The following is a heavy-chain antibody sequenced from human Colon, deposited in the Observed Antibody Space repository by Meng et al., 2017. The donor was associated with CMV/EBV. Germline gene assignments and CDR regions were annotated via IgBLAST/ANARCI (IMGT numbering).Heavy chain of an antibody. CDR1: GYSFTGYY. J-gene: IGHJ1*01. D-gene: IGHD3-16*01. V-gene: IGHV1-2*02. CDR3: ASHSSYVWGSHH. CDR2: MDPTTGRT. Sequence: QVQLGQSGAGVGLPWAPVKVSCKASGYSFTGYYIHWVRPAPGQGLEWMGWMDPTTGRTDSAQKFQGTVTMTRDTSISTAYLELGRLTSDDTAVYYCASHSSYVWGSHHWGQGTLVTVSS.